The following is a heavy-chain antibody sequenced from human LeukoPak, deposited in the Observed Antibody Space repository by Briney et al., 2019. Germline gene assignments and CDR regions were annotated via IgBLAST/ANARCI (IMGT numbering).Heavy chain of an antibody. Sequence: PGGSLRLSCAASGFTFRSYWMTWVRQAPRKGLEWVANIGQDGSEKYYVDSVKGRFTISRDNAKNSLYLQMNSLRAEDTAVYYCARSNSGYAESCYWGQGTLVTVSS. CDR1: GFTFRSYW. J-gene: IGHJ4*02. CDR2: IGQDGSEK. V-gene: IGHV3-7*01. D-gene: IGHD5-12*01. CDR3: ARSNSGYAESCY.